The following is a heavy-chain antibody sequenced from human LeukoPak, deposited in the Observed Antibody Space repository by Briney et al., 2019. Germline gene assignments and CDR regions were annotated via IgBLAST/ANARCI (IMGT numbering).Heavy chain of an antibody. J-gene: IGHJ6*03. CDR3: ARGQSGSYYYYYMDV. CDR1: GYTFTSYD. Sequence: ASVKVSCKASGYTFTSYDINWVRQATGQGLEWMGWMNPNSGNTGYAQKFQGRVTITRNTSISTAYMELSSLRSEDTAVYYCARGQSGSYYYYYMDVWGKGTTVTISS. D-gene: IGHD1-26*01. CDR2: MNPNSGNT. V-gene: IGHV1-8*03.